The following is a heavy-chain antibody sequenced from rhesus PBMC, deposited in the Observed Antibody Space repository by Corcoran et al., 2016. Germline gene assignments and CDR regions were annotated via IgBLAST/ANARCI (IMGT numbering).Heavy chain of an antibody. D-gene: IGHD4-23*01. Sequence: QVQLQESGPGLVKPSEPLSLTCTVSGGSLSGYYWRWILHTQGQGLEWIGNIDGNSAGTNYNPSLKSRVTMSKDTSKNQFSLKLSSVTAADTAVYYCARDEWTVTTFFDYWGQGVLVTVSS. J-gene: IGHJ4*01. CDR3: ARDEWTVTTFFDY. V-gene: IGHV4-81*01. CDR2: IDGNSAGT. CDR1: GGSLSGYY.